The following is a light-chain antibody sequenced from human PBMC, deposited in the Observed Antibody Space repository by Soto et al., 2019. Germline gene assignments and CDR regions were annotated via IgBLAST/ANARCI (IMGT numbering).Light chain of an antibody. Sequence: QSALTQPASVSGSPGQSITISCTGTSSDVGGYNSVSWYQQHPDKAPQLMIFDVSNRPSGISDRFSGSKSGNTASLTISGLQAEDEADYYCSSYTNANSLVFGGGTQLTVL. V-gene: IGLV2-14*03. CDR2: DVS. CDR3: SSYTNANSLV. CDR1: SSDVGGYNS. J-gene: IGLJ2*01.